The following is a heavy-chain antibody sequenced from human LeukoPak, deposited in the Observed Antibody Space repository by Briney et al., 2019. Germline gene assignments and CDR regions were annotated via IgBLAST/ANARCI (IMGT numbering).Heavy chain of an antibody. D-gene: IGHD2-15*01. CDR3: ARGYCSGGSCYVGYWFDP. Sequence: ASVKVSCKASGGTLTSYAISWVRQAPGQGLEWMGGIIPIFGTANYAQKFQGRVTITADESTSTAYMELSSLRSEDTAVYYCARGYCSGGSCYVGYWFDPWGQGTLVTVSS. J-gene: IGHJ5*02. CDR1: GGTLTSYA. V-gene: IGHV1-69*01. CDR2: IIPIFGTA.